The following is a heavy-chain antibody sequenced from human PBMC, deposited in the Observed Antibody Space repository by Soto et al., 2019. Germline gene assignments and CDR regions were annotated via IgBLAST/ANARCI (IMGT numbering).Heavy chain of an antibody. V-gene: IGHV3-23*01. J-gene: IGHJ6*02. D-gene: IGHD2-2*01. CDR3: AKDSPPSSSGYYYGMDV. CDR1: GFTFSSYA. Sequence: GGSLRLSCAASGFTFSSYAMSWVRRAPGKGLEWVSAIIGSGGSTYFADSVKGRFTISRDNSKNTLYLQMNSLRAEDTAVYYCAKDSPPSSSGYYYGMDVWGQGTTVTVSS. CDR2: IIGSGGST.